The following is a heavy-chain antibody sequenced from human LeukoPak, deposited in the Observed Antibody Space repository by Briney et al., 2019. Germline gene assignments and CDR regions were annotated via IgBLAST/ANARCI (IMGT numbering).Heavy chain of an antibody. Sequence: PSETLSLTCTVSGGSISSSSYYWGWIRQPPGKGLEWMGRIYYSGRTYYKPSRKSRVTISVDTSKNQFSLKLSSVTAADTAVYYCATIAVAATGIWLQYYYDSSGYYASAFDIWGQGTMVTVSS. CDR3: ATIAVAATGIWLQYYYDSSGYYASAFDI. CDR2: IYYSGRT. V-gene: IGHV4-39*01. J-gene: IGHJ3*02. CDR1: GGSISSSSYY. D-gene: IGHD3-22*01.